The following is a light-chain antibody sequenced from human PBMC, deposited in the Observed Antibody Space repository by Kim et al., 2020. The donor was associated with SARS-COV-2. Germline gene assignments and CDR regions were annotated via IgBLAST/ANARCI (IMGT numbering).Light chain of an antibody. CDR2: GAS. J-gene: IGKJ4*01. CDR3: QQYNNWPF. V-gene: IGKV3-15*01. CDR1: QSVSSN. Sequence: EIVMTQSPATLSVSPGERATLSCRASQSVSSNLAWYQQKPGQAPRLLIYGASTRATGIPARFSGSGSVTEFTLTISSLQSEDFAVYYCQQYNNWPFFGGGTKVDIK.